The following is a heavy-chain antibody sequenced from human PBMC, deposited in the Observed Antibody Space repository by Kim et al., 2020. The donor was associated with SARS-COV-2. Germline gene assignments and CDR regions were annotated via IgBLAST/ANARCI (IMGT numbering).Heavy chain of an antibody. CDR1: GYTFTSYA. Sequence: ASVKVSCKASGYTFTSYAMHWVRQAPGQRLEWMGWINAGNGNTKYSQKFQGRVTITRDTSASTAYMELSSLRSEDTAVYYCAREGRIAVAGTVMLGSRYNWFDPWGQGTLVTVSS. CDR3: AREGRIAVAGTVMLGSRYNWFDP. V-gene: IGHV1-3*01. J-gene: IGHJ5*02. CDR2: INAGNGNT. D-gene: IGHD6-19*01.